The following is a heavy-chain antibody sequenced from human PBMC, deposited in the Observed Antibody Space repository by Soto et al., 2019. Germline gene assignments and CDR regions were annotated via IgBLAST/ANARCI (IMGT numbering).Heavy chain of an antibody. CDR3: ARGIQMWSQVYYGMDV. Sequence: QVQLQESGPGVVKPSGTLSLTCGVSGGCISSDYWWAWVRQSPGRGLEWIGEIFHSGSTHYNPSLESRVTMSVDIVNNHFSLKLMSVTAADTAVYYCARGIQMWSQVYYGMDVWGQGTTVTVSS. CDR1: GGCISSDYW. V-gene: IGHV4-4*02. CDR2: IFHSGST. D-gene: IGHD2-21*01. J-gene: IGHJ6*02.